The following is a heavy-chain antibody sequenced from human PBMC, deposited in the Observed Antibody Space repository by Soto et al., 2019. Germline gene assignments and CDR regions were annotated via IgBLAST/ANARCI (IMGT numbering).Heavy chain of an antibody. V-gene: IGHV1-18*04. CDR2: ISAYNGNT. Sequence: ASVKVSCKASGYTFTSYGISWVRQAPGQGLEWMGWISAYNGNTNYAQKLQGKVTMTTDTSTSTAYMELRSLRSDDTAVYYCARDRFRYYDFWSGYYRFRFDYWGQGTLVTVSS. CDR1: GYTFTSYG. J-gene: IGHJ4*02. D-gene: IGHD3-3*01. CDR3: ARDRFRYYDFWSGYYRFRFDY.